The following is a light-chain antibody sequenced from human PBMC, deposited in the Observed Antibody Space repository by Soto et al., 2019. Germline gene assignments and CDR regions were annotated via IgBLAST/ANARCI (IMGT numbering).Light chain of an antibody. CDR2: AVS. V-gene: IGKV3-15*01. CDR1: QRVRNN. J-gene: IGKJ1*01. Sequence: EIVMTKSPNTLSVSPGDGATLFCRASQRVRNNLAWYQQKPGVAPRLLIVAVSTRATGVPARFSGDGSETEFSITTSGLQSDDYAVYYCQQYNKCPPWTFGQGTKVDIK. CDR3: QQYNKCPPWT.